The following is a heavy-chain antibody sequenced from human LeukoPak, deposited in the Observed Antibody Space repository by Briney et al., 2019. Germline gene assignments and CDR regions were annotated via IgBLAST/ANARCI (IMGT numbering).Heavy chain of an antibody. D-gene: IGHD3-9*01. Sequence: ASVKVSCKASGYTFTSYAMNWVRQAPGQGLEWMGWINTNTGNPTYAQGFTGRFVFSLDTSVSTAYLQISSLKAEDTAVYYCARAGAGGDYDILTGYYLSDAFDIWGQGTMVTVSS. V-gene: IGHV7-4-1*02. CDR1: GYTFTSYA. J-gene: IGHJ3*02. CDR2: INTNTGNP. CDR3: ARAGAGGDYDILTGYYLSDAFDI.